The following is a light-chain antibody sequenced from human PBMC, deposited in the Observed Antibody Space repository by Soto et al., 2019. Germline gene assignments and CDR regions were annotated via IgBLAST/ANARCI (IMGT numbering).Light chain of an antibody. CDR2: EAS. V-gene: IGKV2D-29*01. CDR1: QSLLHNNGETY. CDR3: LQTMQLPPT. J-gene: IGKJ2*01. Sequence: DLEMTQTPLSLSVTPGQPASISCKSTQSLLHNNGETYLFWYLQRPGQPPQLLIYEASKRYSGVPDRFGGSGSGTDFTLKISRVESEDVGVYYCLQTMQLPPTFGQGTKLEI.